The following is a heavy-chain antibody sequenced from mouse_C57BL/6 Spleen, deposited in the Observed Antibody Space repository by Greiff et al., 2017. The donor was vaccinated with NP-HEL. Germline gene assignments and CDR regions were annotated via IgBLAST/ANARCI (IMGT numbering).Heavy chain of an antibody. CDR2: ILPGSGST. Sequence: QVQLQQSGAELMKPGASVKLSCKATGYTFTGYWIEWVKQRPGHGLEWIGEILPGSGSTNTNEKFKGKAAFTAVTTSNTHYMQLSSMKTEDSDICDCAKEEVVAGRYFDVWGTGTTVTVSS. J-gene: IGHJ1*03. V-gene: IGHV1-9*01. CDR3: AKEEVVAGRYFDV. D-gene: IGHD1-1*01. CDR1: GYTFTGYW.